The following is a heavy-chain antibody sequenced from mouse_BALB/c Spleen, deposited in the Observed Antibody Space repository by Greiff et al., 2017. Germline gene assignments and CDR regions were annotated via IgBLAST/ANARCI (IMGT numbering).Heavy chain of an antibody. CDR3: ARDLGDYYGGNYFDY. D-gene: IGHD1-1*01. J-gene: IGHJ2*01. V-gene: IGHV5-9-4*01. CDR1: GFTFSSYA. CDR2: ISSGGSYT. Sequence: EVKLMESGGGLVKPGGSLKLSCAASGFTFSSYAMSWVRQSPEKRLEWVAEISSGGSYTYYPDTVTGRFTISRDNAKNTLYLEMSSLRSEDTAMYYCARDLGDYYGGNYFDYWGQGTTLTVSS.